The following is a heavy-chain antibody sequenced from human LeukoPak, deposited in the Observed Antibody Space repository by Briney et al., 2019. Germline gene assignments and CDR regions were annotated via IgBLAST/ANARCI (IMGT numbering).Heavy chain of an antibody. CDR3: AGSITMVRGVITPPDY. J-gene: IGHJ4*02. Sequence: SETLSLTCTVSGGSISSSSYYWGWIRQPPGKGLEWIGTISYSGSTYYNPSLKSRVTISVDTSTNQFSLKLSSVTAADTAVYYCAGSITMVRGVITPPDYWGQGTLVTVSS. D-gene: IGHD3-10*01. CDR1: GGSISSSSYY. V-gene: IGHV4-39*01. CDR2: ISYSGST.